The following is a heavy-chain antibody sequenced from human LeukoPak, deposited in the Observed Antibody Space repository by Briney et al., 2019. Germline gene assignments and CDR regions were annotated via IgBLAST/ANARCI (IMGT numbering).Heavy chain of an antibody. Sequence: GGSLRLSCAASGFTFSSYWMSWVRQAPGKGPEWVANIKQDGSDKYYVDSVRGRFTISRDNAKNSLYLQMNSLRVEDTAVYYCASDTIYWGQGTLVTVSS. J-gene: IGHJ4*02. CDR2: IKQDGSDK. CDR1: GFTFSSYW. V-gene: IGHV3-7*01. D-gene: IGHD3-3*01. CDR3: ASDTIY.